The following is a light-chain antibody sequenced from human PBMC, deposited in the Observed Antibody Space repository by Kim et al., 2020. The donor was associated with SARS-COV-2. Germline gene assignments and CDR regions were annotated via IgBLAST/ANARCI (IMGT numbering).Light chain of an antibody. CDR2: GVS. CDR1: QSVSSN. Sequence: EIVMTQSPATLSVSPGERATLSCRASQSVSSNLAWYQQKPGQAPRLLIYGVSTRATGIPARFSGSGSGTDFTLTISSLQPEDVATYYCQKYNSAPWTFGQGTKVDIK. J-gene: IGKJ1*01. V-gene: IGKV3-15*01. CDR3: QKYNSAPWT.